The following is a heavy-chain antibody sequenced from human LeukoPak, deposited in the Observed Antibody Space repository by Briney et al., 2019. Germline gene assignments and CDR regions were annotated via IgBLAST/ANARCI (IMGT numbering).Heavy chain of an antibody. D-gene: IGHD3-3*01. CDR3: ARLDGFGPSAHFDY. V-gene: IGHV3-64D*06. CDR2: ISSNGGST. CDR1: GFTFSSYA. J-gene: IGHJ4*02. Sequence: GGSLRLSCSASGFTFSSYAMHWVRQAPGKGLEYVSAISSNGGSTYYADSVKGRFTISRDNSKNTLYLQMSSLRAEDTAVYYCARLDGFGPSAHFDYWGQGTLVTVSS.